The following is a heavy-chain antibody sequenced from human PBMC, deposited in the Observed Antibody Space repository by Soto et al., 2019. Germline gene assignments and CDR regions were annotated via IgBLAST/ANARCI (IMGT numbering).Heavy chain of an antibody. Sequence: GESLKISCKGSGYSFTSYWISWVRQMPGKGLEWMGRIDPSDSYTNYSPSFQGHVTISADKSISTAYLQWSSLKASDTAMYYCARHAPIVVVPAAIRGFLSWFDPWGQGTLVTVSS. V-gene: IGHV5-10-1*01. CDR2: IDPSDSYT. CDR3: ARHAPIVVVPAAIRGFLSWFDP. CDR1: GYSFTSYW. D-gene: IGHD2-2*01. J-gene: IGHJ5*02.